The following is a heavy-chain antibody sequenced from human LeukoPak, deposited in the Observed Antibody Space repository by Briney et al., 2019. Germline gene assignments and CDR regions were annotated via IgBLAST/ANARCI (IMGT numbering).Heavy chain of an antibody. CDR2: ISAYNGNT. J-gene: IGHJ6*02. V-gene: IGHV1-18*01. D-gene: IGHD4-17*01. CDR1: GYTFTSYG. CDR3: ARGATDDGRYYYYGMDV. Sequence: ASVKVSCKASGYTFTSYGISWVRQAPGRGLEWMGWISAYNGNTNYAQKLQGRVTMTTDTSTSTAYMELRSLRSDDTAVYYCARGATDDGRYYYYGMDVWGQGTTVTVSS.